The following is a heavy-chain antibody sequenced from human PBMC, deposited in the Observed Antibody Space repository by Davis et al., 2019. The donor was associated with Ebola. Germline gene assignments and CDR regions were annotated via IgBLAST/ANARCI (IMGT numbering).Heavy chain of an antibody. J-gene: IGHJ4*02. D-gene: IGHD2-15*01. CDR2: ISSSGSTI. Sequence: GESLKISCAASGFTFSDYYMSWIRQAPGKGLEWVSYISSSGSTIYYADSVKGRFTISRDNAKNSLYLQMNSLRAEDTAVYYCARDPGFTHYYFDYWGQGTLVTVSS. CDR1: GFTFSDYY. V-gene: IGHV3-11*01. CDR3: ARDPGFTHYYFDY.